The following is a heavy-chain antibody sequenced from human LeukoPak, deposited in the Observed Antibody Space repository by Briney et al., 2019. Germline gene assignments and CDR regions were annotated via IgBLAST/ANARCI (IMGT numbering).Heavy chain of an antibody. J-gene: IGHJ4*02. V-gene: IGHV3-7*01. CDR1: GFTFDTYW. D-gene: IGHD3-10*01. CDR3: AALTMIRGVIGY. Sequence: GGSLRLSCAASGFTFDTYWMSWVRQAPGKELEWVANIKQDGSEKYYADSVKGRFTISRDNAKNSLYLQMNSLRAEDTAVYYCAALTMIRGVIGYWGQGTLVTVSS. CDR2: IKQDGSEK.